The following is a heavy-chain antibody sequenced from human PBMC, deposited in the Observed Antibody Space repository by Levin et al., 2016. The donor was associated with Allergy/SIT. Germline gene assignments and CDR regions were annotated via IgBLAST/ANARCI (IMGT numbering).Heavy chain of an antibody. CDR2: IYYSGST. CDR1: GGSISSYY. Sequence: SETLSLTCTVSGGSISSYYWSWIRQPPGKGLEWIGYIYYSGSTNYNPSLKSRVTISVDTSKNQFSLKLSSVTAADTAVYYCAMSKLGAYHHPTPAGFDIWGQGTMVTASS. D-gene: IGHD1-26*01. V-gene: IGHV4-59*13. CDR3: AMSKLGAYHHPTPAGFDI. J-gene: IGHJ3*02.